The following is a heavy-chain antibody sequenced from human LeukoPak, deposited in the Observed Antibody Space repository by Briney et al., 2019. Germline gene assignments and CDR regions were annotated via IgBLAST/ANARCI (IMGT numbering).Heavy chain of an antibody. CDR1: GFPFSSYA. J-gene: IGHJ4*02. CDR3: AKSLPFYDILTGYSYYFDY. Sequence: GSLSLSCAASGFPFSSYAMTWVRQAPGKGLEWVSAISGSGGRTYYAESVRGRFTISRDNSKNTLYLQMNSLRAEDTAVYYCAKSLPFYDILTGYSYYFDYWGQGTLVTDSS. CDR2: ISGSGGRT. D-gene: IGHD3-9*01. V-gene: IGHV3-23*01.